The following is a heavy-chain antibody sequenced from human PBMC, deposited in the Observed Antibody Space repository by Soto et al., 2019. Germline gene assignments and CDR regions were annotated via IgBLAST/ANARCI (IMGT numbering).Heavy chain of an antibody. CDR2: IIPIFGTA. D-gene: IGHD3-22*01. Sequence: QVQLVQSGAEVKKPGSSVKVSCKASGGTFSSYAISWVRQAPGQGLEWKGGIIPIFGTANYAQKFQGRVTIIADESKSTAYMELSSMRSEDTALYYCARNGDYYDSSGQAQYDYWGQGTLVTVSS. CDR3: ARNGDYYDSSGQAQYDY. V-gene: IGHV1-69*01. J-gene: IGHJ4*02. CDR1: GGTFSSYA.